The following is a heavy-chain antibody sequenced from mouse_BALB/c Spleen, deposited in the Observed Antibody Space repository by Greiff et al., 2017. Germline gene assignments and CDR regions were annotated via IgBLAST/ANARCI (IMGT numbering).Heavy chain of an antibody. J-gene: IGHJ4*01. Sequence: EVKLEESGGGLVQPGGSMKLSCVASGFTFSNYWMNWVRQSPEKGLEWVAEIRLKSNNYATHYAESVKGRFTISRDDSKSSVYLQMNNLRAEDTGIYYCTRGYDYGYAMDYWGQGTSVTVSS. D-gene: IGHD2-4*01. CDR1: GFTFSNYW. V-gene: IGHV6-6*02. CDR3: TRGYDYGYAMDY. CDR2: IRLKSNNYAT.